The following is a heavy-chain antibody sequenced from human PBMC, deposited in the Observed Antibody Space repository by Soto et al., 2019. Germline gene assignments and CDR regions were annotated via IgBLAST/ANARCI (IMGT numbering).Heavy chain of an antibody. D-gene: IGHD3-3*01. V-gene: IGHV3-13*04. J-gene: IGHJ5*02. Sequence: GASLRLSCAASGFTFSSYDMHWVRQATGKGLEWVSAIGTAGDTYYPGSVKGRFTISRENAKNSSYLQMNSLRAGDTAVYYCARASLAWSLDPWGQGTLVTVSS. CDR1: GFTFSSYD. CDR2: IGTAGDT. CDR3: ARASLAWSLDP.